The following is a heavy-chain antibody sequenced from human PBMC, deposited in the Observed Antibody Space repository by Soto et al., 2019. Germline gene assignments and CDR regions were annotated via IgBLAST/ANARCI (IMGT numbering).Heavy chain of an antibody. Sequence: HPGGSLRLSCAASGYTFSSHGMNWVRQAPGKGLEWVALIWYDGSNTYYADSVKGRFTISRDNSINTLYLQMNGPRAEDTAVYYCGAIQLYYYGMDVWGQGTTVTVSS. V-gene: IGHV3-33*01. CDR3: GAIQLYYYGMDV. CDR1: GYTFSSHG. D-gene: IGHD5-18*01. CDR2: IWYDGSNT. J-gene: IGHJ6*02.